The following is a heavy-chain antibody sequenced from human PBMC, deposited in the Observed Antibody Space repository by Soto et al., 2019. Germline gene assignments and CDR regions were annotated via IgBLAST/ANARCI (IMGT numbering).Heavy chain of an antibody. Sequence: QVQLVQSGAEVKKPGSSVKVSCKASGGTFSSYTISWVRQAPGQGLEWMGRIIPIRGIANYAQKFQGRVTITPDKSTSPASMDLSSLSSEDTAVYYCALVGGFRGRYRIPVWGQATPVTVSS. CDR2: IIPIRGIA. CDR3: ALVGGFRGRYRIPV. J-gene: IGHJ6*02. CDR1: GGTFSSYT. V-gene: IGHV1-69*02. D-gene: IGHD2-2*01.